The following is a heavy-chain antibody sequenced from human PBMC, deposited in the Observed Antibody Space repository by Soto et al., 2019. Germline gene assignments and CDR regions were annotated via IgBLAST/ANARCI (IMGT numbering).Heavy chain of an antibody. CDR2: INAFDRFT. D-gene: IGHD2-8*01. CDR3: VRNLYGRAFDL. CDR1: GYTFTSYH. V-gene: IGHV1-18*04. J-gene: IGHJ3*01. Sequence: QVHLEQSGAAVQRPGASVKVSCKASGYTFTSYHITWVRQAPGQGLEWMGWINAFDRFTNYSQRFQDRVTMTADRFTATAYMELKGLRFDDTAVYYCVRNLYGRAFDLWGQATLVTISS.